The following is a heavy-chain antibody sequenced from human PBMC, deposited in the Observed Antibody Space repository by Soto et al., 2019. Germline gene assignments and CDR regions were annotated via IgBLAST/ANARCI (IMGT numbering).Heavy chain of an antibody. CDR3: AREPYDYIWGSYRYVDY. CDR1: GGSISSGGYY. V-gene: IGHV4-31*03. D-gene: IGHD3-16*02. CDR2: IYYSGST. Sequence: PSETLSLTCTVSGGSISSGGYYWSWIRQHPGKGLEWIGYIYYSGSTYYNPSLKSRVTISVDTSKNQFSLKLSSVTAADTAVYYCAREPYDYIWGSYRYVDYWGQGTLVTVSS. J-gene: IGHJ4*02.